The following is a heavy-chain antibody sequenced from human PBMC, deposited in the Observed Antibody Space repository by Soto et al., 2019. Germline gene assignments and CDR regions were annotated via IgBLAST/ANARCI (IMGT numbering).Heavy chain of an antibody. CDR3: ARRPLRFFTPGYMDV. CDR2: INGDGDNI. Sequence: EVQLVESGGGLVQPGGSLRLSCATSGFTFSSYWMHWVRQGPGKGLEWVARINGDGDNITSADSVQGRFTISRDNAINTLYLQMNSLRAEDTAVYYCARRPLRFFTPGYMDVWGKGTTVIVSS. J-gene: IGHJ6*03. CDR1: GFTFSSYW. V-gene: IGHV3-74*01. D-gene: IGHD3-3*01.